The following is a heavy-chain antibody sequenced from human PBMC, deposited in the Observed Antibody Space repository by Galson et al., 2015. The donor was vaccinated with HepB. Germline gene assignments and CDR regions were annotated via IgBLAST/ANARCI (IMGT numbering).Heavy chain of an antibody. D-gene: IGHD5-12*01. V-gene: IGHV3-30*18. CDR1: GFTFSSYG. CDR3: AKGRPRLKGPVATISSPCDY. CDR2: ISYDGSNK. J-gene: IGHJ4*02. Sequence: SLRLSCAASGFTFSSYGMHWVRQAPGKGLEWVAVISYDGSNKYYADSVKGRFTISRDNSKNTLYLQMNSLRAEDTAVYYCAKGRPRLKGPVATISSPCDYWGQGTLVTVPS.